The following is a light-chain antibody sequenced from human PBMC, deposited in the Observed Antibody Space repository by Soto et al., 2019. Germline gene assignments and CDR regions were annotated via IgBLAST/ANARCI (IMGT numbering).Light chain of an antibody. V-gene: IGKV4-1*01. Sequence: DSVLTKSPPSLAVSLGERATINFKSSQSVLYSSNNKNYLAWYQQKPGQPPKLLIYWASYRQSGVPARFSGSGSGTEFTLTINGLQAEDSAVYYCQQFYTCSGTFGEGTKVDNK. J-gene: IGKJ1*01. CDR1: QSVLYSSNNKNY. CDR3: QQFYTCSGT. CDR2: WAS.